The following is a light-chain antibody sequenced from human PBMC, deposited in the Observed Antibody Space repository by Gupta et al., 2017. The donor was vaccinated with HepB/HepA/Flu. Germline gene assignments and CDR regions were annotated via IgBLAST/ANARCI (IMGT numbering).Light chain of an antibody. CDR3: KEYKNWRLT. CDR1: QSVSSN. CDR2: GAS. Sequence: PYPATLSLAPGERATLSCRASQSVSSNLAWYQQKPCQAPRRSIYGASTRGNGSPDRFSGSVYGKDFTITISSRQSEDCAVHYSKEYKNWRLTFGGGTKVEI. J-gene: IGKJ4*02. V-gene: IGKV3-15*01.